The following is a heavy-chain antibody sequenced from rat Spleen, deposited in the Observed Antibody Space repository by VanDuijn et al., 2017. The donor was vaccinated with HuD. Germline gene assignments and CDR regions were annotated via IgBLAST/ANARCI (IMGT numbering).Heavy chain of an antibody. Sequence: EVQLVESGGGLVQPGRSLKLSCAASGFTFSKYYMAWVRQAPTKGLEWVASIGPSGVSTLYLDSVKGRFTISRDNAKSTQYLQMNSLRSEDTATYYCARRHYGYTDYFDYWGQGVMVTVSS. CDR3: ARRHYGYTDYFDY. CDR1: GFTFSKYY. CDR2: IGPSGVST. D-gene: IGHD1-9*01. V-gene: IGHV5-25*01. J-gene: IGHJ2*01.